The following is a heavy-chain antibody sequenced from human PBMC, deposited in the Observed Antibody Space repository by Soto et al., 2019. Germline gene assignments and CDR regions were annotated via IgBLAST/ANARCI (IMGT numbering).Heavy chain of an antibody. D-gene: IGHD2-15*01. J-gene: IGHJ6*02. CDR3: AREIVVVVAATDGGQGIDV. Sequence: ASVKVSCKASGYTFTSYGISWVRQAPGQGLEWMGWISAYNGNTNYAQKLQGRVTMTTDTSTSTAYMELRSLRSDDTAVYYCAREIVVVVAATDGGQGIDVWGQGTTVTVSS. CDR2: ISAYNGNT. V-gene: IGHV1-18*01. CDR1: GYTFTSYG.